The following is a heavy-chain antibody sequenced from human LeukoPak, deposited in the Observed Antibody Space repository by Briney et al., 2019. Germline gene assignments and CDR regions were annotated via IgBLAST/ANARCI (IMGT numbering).Heavy chain of an antibody. CDR1: GFSPSSYW. V-gene: IGHV3-7*01. Sequence: RGCLRLSCEGSGFSPSSYWMTWVRQLPEEGRGWVSNIREDESERYFADSVKGRFTSSRDNAKKSVYLHMSSLRAEDTALYYCARLGAYYYGSYFYYYMDVWGKGTTVTVSS. J-gene: IGHJ6*03. CDR3: ARLGAYYYGSYFYYYMDV. CDR2: IREDESER. D-gene: IGHD3-10*01.